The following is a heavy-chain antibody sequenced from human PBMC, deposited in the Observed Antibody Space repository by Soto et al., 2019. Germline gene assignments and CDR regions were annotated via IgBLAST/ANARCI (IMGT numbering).Heavy chain of an antibody. CDR3: ARDRGIAAAGNSYGMDV. V-gene: IGHV3-33*01. J-gene: IGHJ6*02. D-gene: IGHD6-13*01. Sequence: QVQLVESGGGVVQPGRSLRLSCAASGFTFSSYGMHWVRQAPGKGLEWVAVIWYDGSNKYYAASVKGRFTISRDNSQTTLYLQMNSLRAEDTAVYYCARDRGIAAAGNSYGMDVWGQGTTVTVSS. CDR2: IWYDGSNK. CDR1: GFTFSSYG.